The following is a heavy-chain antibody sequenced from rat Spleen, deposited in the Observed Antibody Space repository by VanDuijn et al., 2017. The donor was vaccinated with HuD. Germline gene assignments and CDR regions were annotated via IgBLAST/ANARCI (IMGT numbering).Heavy chain of an antibody. D-gene: IGHD1-9*01. V-gene: IGHV5-31*01. CDR2: INTDGVNT. J-gene: IGHJ2*01. CDR1: GFTFDNYW. CDR3: TRREAYYGYNDY. Sequence: EVQLVESGGGLVQPGRSLKLSCEASGFTFDNYWMSWIRQAPGKGLEWVASINTDGVNTYYPDSVKGRFTISRDNEENTVYLQMNSLRSEDTATYYCTRREAYYGYNDYWGQGVMVTVSS.